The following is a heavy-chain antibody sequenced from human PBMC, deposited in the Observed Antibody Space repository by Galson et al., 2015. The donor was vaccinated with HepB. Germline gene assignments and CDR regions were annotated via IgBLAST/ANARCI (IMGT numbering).Heavy chain of an antibody. CDR2: VNGGSGNT. J-gene: IGHJ4*02. V-gene: IGHV1-3*01. CDR3: ARDRSVGSGWSDCLDF. CDR1: GYTFTTYS. D-gene: IGHD6-19*01. Sequence: SVKVSCKASGYTFTTYSIHWVRQAPGQRLEWMGWVNGGSGNTKYSQSFQGRVTFSRDTSATTAYMELSSLRSEDTAVYYCARDRSVGSGWSDCLDFWGQGTLVTVSS.